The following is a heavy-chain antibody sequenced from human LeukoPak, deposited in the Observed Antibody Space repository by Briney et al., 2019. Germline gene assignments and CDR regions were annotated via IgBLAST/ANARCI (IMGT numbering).Heavy chain of an antibody. CDR1: GFTFSSYA. CDR3: AKDTLPWCSGGSCYSPLDP. CDR2: ISGSGGST. J-gene: IGHJ5*02. V-gene: IGHV3-23*01. D-gene: IGHD2-15*01. Sequence: GGSLRLSCAASGFTFSSYAMSWVRQAPGKGLEWVSAISGSGGSTYYADSVKGRFTISRDNSKNTLYLQMNSLRAEDTAVYYCAKDTLPWCSGGSCYSPLDPWGQGTLVTVSS.